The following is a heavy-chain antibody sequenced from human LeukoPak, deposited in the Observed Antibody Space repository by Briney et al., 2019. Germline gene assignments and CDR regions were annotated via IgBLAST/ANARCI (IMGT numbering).Heavy chain of an antibody. CDR1: GFTFSSYE. CDR2: ITSSGSTI. D-gene: IGHD6-13*01. Sequence: GGSLRLSCAASGFTFSSYEMNWVRQAPGKGLEWVSYITSSGSTIYYADSVKGRFTISRDNSKNTLYLQMNSLRAEDTAVYYCAKDMAVAAAAYYFDYWGQGTLVTVSS. V-gene: IGHV3-48*03. CDR3: AKDMAVAAAAYYFDY. J-gene: IGHJ4*02.